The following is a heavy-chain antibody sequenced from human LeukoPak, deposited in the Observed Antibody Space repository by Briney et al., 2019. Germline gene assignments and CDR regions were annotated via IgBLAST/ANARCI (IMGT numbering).Heavy chain of an antibody. CDR3: AKLTGSGNALRYYGMDV. Sequence: GGSLRLSCAVSGFTFSNYAMSWVRQAPGKGLEWVSSISGSGGSTYYADSVKGRFTISRHGSRNTLYLQMSSLRGEDTALYYCAKLTGSGNALRYYGMDVWGQGTTVTVSS. V-gene: IGHV3-23*01. CDR1: GFTFSNYA. CDR2: ISGSGGST. D-gene: IGHD3-10*01. J-gene: IGHJ6*02.